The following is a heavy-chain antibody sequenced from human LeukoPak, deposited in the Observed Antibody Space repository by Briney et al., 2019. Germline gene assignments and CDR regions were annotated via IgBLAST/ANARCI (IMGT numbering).Heavy chain of an antibody. CDR2: IYYSGST. CDR3: ARESGSYSDHFDY. Sequence: SQTLSLTCTVSGGSISSGGYYWSWIRQHPGKGLEWIGYIYYSGSTYYNPSLKSRVTISVDTSKNQFSLKLSSVTAADTAVYYCARESGSYSDHFDYWGQGTLVTVSS. D-gene: IGHD1-26*01. CDR1: GGSISSGGYY. J-gene: IGHJ4*02. V-gene: IGHV4-31*03.